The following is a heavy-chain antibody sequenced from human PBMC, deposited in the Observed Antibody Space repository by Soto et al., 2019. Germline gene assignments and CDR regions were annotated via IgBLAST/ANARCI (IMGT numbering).Heavy chain of an antibody. J-gene: IGHJ1*01. CDR2: INPNSGGT. V-gene: IGHV1-2*04. D-gene: IGHD3-22*01. CDR1: GYTFTGYY. CDR3: ARGNYYDSHQPLQH. Sequence: GASVKVSCKASGYTFTGYYMHWVRQAPGQGLEWMGWINPNSGGTNYAQKFQGWVTMTRDTSISTAYMELSRLRSDDTAVYYCARGNYYDSHQPLQHWGQGTLVTVPQ.